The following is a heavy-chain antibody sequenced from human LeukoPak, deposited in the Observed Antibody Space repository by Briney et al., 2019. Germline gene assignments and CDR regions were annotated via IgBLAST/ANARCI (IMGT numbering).Heavy chain of an antibody. D-gene: IGHD6-19*01. J-gene: IGHJ4*02. Sequence: SQTLSLTCAISGDSVSSNGGAWTWIRQSPSRGLEWLGRTYYRSKWYNDYATSVKSRITINPDTSKNQFSLQLNSVTPEDTAVYYCAGSASTLKYWGQGALVTVSS. CDR2: TYYRSKWYN. V-gene: IGHV6-1*01. CDR3: AGSASTLKY. CDR1: GDSVSSNGGA.